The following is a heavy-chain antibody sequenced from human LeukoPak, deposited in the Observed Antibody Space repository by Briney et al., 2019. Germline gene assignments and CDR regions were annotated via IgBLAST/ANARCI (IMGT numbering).Heavy chain of an antibody. D-gene: IGHD2-2*01. CDR1: GGSFSGYY. CDR2: INHSGST. CDR3: ARVVPAAIRAFDI. V-gene: IGHV4-34*01. J-gene: IGHJ3*02. Sequence: SETLSLTCAVYGGSFSGYYWSWIRQPPGKGLEWIGEINHSGSTNYNPSLKGRVTISVDTSKNQFSLKLSSVTAADTAVYYCARVVPAAIRAFDIWGQGTMVNVSS.